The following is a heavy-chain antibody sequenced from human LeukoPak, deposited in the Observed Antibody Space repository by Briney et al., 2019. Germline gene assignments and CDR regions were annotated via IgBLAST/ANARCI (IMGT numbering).Heavy chain of an antibody. J-gene: IGHJ4*02. V-gene: IGHV3-30*02. CDR2: IGYDGRNK. CDR1: GFTFSSYG. CDR3: AKNTKPTLVTPDF. D-gene: IGHD4-23*01. Sequence: GGSLRLSCAASGFTFSSYGIHWVRQAPGKGLEWVTFIGYDGRNKYYADSVKGRFTISRDNSKNTLYLQMNSLRVEDSAVYYCAKNTKPTLVTPDFWGQGTLVTVSS.